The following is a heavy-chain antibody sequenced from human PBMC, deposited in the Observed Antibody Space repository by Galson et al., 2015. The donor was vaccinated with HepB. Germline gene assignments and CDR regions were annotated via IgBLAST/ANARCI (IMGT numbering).Heavy chain of an antibody. CDR2: ISGSGGSK. D-gene: IGHD4-17*01. J-gene: IGHJ2*01. CDR3: AKVGMGAITVPNWYFDL. V-gene: IGHV3-23*01. Sequence: SLRLSCAASGFTFSSYAMSWVRQAPGKGLEWVSAISGSGGSKYYADSVKGRFTISRDNSKNTLYLQMNSLRAEDTAVYYCAKVGMGAITVPNWYFDLWGRGTLVTVSS. CDR1: GFTFSSYA.